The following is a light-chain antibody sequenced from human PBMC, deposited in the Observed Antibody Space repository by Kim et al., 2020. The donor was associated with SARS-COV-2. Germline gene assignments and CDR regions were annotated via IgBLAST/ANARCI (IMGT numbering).Light chain of an antibody. CDR3: AAWDDSLNGPV. CDR2: NKN. Sequence: GQRVTISGSGSSSNIGKNTVNWYQQLPGTAPKLLIYNKNQRPSGVPDRVSGSKSGTSASLAISGLQSEDETDYYCAAWDDSLNGPVFGGGTQLTVL. CDR1: SSNIGKNT. V-gene: IGLV1-44*01. J-gene: IGLJ3*02.